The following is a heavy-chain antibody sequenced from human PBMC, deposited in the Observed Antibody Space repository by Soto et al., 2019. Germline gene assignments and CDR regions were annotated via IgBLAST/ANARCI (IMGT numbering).Heavy chain of an antibody. CDR2: ISWDSSSI. V-gene: IGHV3-9*01. Sequence: EVQLVESGGGLVQPGRSLRLSCAASGFTFDDYAMHWARQAPEKGLEWVSSISWDSSSIIYADSVKGRFTISRDNAKNSLYLQMNSLRVEDTALYYCAKSPLDIVVVPAAYYFDYWGQGALVTVSS. CDR1: GFTFDDYA. CDR3: AKSPLDIVVVPAAYYFDY. J-gene: IGHJ4*02. D-gene: IGHD2-2*01.